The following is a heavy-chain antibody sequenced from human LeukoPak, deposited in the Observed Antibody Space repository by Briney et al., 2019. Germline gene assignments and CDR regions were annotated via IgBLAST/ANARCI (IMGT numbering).Heavy chain of an antibody. D-gene: IGHD1-1*01. CDR3: AKVSARTGLYDAFDI. CDR1: GFTFSSYA. Sequence: GGSLRLSCAASGFTFSSYAMSWVRQAPGKGLEWVSAISGSGGSTYYADSVKGRFTISRDNSKNTLYLQMNSLRAKDTAVYYCAKVSARTGLYDAFDIWGQGTMVTVSS. CDR2: ISGSGGST. V-gene: IGHV3-23*01. J-gene: IGHJ3*02.